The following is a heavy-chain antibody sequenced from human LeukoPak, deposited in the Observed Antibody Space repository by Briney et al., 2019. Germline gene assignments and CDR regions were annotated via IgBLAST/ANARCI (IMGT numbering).Heavy chain of an antibody. J-gene: IGHJ4*02. D-gene: IGHD1-26*01. CDR1: GGSISGHY. CDR2: ISGSGYAI. Sequence: LSLTCTVSGGSISGHYWTWIRQPPGKGLEWVSHISGSGYAIHHPGSVKGRFTISRDNAKNSLYLQMNSLRVEDSAVYYCARLSGTYSRGGDHWGQGTLVTVSS. V-gene: IGHV3-11*01. CDR3: ARLSGTYSRGGDH.